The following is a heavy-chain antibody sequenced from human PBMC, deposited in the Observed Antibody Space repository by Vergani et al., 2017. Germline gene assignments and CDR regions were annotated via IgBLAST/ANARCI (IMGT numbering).Heavy chain of an antibody. CDR2: IYYSGST. D-gene: IGHD1-1*01. CDR3: AGDRYHWNGRFFDY. J-gene: IGHJ4*02. CDR1: GGSISSHY. V-gene: IGHV4-59*11. Sequence: QVQLQESGPGLVKPSETLSLTCTVSGGSISSHYWSWIRQPPGKGLEWIGYIYYSGSTNYNPSLKSRVTISVDTSKNQFSLKLSSVTAADTAVYYCAGDRYHWNGRFFDYGGQGTLVTVSS.